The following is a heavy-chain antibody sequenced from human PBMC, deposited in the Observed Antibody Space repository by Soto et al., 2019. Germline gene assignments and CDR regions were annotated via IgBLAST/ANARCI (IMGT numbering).Heavy chain of an antibody. CDR2: VSANNGHT. D-gene: IGHD2-8*01. CDR3: ARDIESVTAKHFFYYYAMDV. Sequence: ASVKVSCKASGFTFSNYGLNWVRQAPGQGLEWMGGVSANNGHTNYAQNLQGRVSMTTDTSTSTAYMELRGLTFDDTAVYYCARDIESVTAKHFFYYYAMDVWGQGTTVTVS. J-gene: IGHJ6*02. V-gene: IGHV1-18*01. CDR1: GFTFSNYG.